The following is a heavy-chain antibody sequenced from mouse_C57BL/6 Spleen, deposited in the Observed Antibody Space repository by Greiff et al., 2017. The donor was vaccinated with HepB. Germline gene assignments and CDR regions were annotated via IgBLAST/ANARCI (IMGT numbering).Heavy chain of an antibody. Sequence: VHLVESGPGLVAPSQSLSITCTVPGFSLKSSAISGVRQPLGKGLAWLGVIWNGGGTNYKSALKSRLSISKDNSKSQVFLKMNSLQTDDTARYHCARKGSYGFDYWGQGTTLTVSS. CDR3: ARKGSYGFDY. D-gene: IGHD1-1*02. V-gene: IGHV2-9-1*01. J-gene: IGHJ2*01. CDR1: GFSLKSSA. CDR2: IWNGGGT.